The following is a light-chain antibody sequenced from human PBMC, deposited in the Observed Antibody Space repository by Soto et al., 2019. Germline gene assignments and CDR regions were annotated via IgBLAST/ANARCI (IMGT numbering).Light chain of an antibody. CDR2: GAS. Sequence: EIVLTQSPGTLSLSPGERATLSCRASQSVSSSYLAWYQQKPGQAPRLLIYGASSRATGIPDRFSGSRSGTDFTLTISRLEPEDFAVYYCQQYGSLLWTFGQGTKVDIK. CDR3: QQYGSLLWT. V-gene: IGKV3-20*01. CDR1: QSVSSSY. J-gene: IGKJ1*01.